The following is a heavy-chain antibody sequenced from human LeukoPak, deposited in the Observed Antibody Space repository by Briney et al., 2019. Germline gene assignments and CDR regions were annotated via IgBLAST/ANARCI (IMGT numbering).Heavy chain of an antibody. Sequence: ASVKVSCKASGYTFTGYYMHWVRQAPGQGLEWMGWINPNSGGTNYAQKFQGRVTMTSETSISTAYMELSRLRSDDTAVYYCARDGARYDILTGYGFDYWGQGTLVTVSS. CDR3: ARDGARYDILTGYGFDY. CDR2: INPNSGGT. CDR1: GYTFTGYY. D-gene: IGHD3-9*01. J-gene: IGHJ4*02. V-gene: IGHV1-2*02.